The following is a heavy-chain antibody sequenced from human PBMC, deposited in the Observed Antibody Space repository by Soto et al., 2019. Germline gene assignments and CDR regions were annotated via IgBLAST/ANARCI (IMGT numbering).Heavy chain of an antibody. CDR2: IWYDGSNK. Sequence: GGSLRLSCAASGFTFSIYGMHCVRQAPGKGLEWVAVIWYDGSNKYYADSVKGRFTISRDNAKNTLYLQMNSLRAEDTAVYYSARGRITRYGEAYYYYGMDIWGQGTTVTVSS. V-gene: IGHV3-33*01. J-gene: IGHJ6*02. CDR1: GFTFSIYG. D-gene: IGHD3-10*02. CDR3: ARGRITRYGEAYYYYGMDI.